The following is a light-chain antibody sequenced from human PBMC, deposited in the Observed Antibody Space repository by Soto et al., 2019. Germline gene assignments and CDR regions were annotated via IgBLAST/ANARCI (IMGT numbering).Light chain of an antibody. CDR3: CSYAGRSTLV. V-gene: IGLV2-23*01. CDR1: SSDVGSYNL. J-gene: IGLJ3*02. CDR2: EGS. Sequence: QSALTQPASVSGSPGQSITISCTGSSSDVGSYNLVSWHQQYPGKAPKLMIYEGSKRPSGVSNRFSGSKSGNTASLTISGLQAEDVADYYCCSYAGRSTLVFGGGTNVTVL.